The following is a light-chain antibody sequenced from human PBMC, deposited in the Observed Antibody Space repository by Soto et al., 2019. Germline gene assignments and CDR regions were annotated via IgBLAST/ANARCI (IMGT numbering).Light chain of an antibody. CDR3: SSHAGSSVV. CDR2: DVT. Sequence: QSVLTQPRLVSGSPGQSVTISCTGTSSDVGGYNYVSWYQQHPGKAPKLMIYDVTTRPSGVPDRFSGSKSGNTASLTISGLQAEDEADYYCSSHAGSSVVFGTRTKVTVL. J-gene: IGLJ1*01. CDR1: SSDVGGYNY. V-gene: IGLV2-11*01.